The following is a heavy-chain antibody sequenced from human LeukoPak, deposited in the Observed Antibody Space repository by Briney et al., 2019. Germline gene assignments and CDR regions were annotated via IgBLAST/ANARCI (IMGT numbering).Heavy chain of an antibody. CDR3: ARDGYFDL. Sequence: GASVKVSCKASGYTFTTYGIAWVRQAPGQGLEWMGWISAHNGNTNYAQSLQGRVTMTPDTSTNTAYMELRSLRSDDTAVYYCARDGYFDLWGRGTLVTVSS. J-gene: IGHJ2*01. CDR1: GYTFTTYG. CDR2: ISAHNGNT. V-gene: IGHV1-18*01.